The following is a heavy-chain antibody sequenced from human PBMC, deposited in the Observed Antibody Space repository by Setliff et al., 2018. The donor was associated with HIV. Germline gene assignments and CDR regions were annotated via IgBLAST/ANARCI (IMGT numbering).Heavy chain of an antibody. D-gene: IGHD2-15*01. CDR1: GGSISSNNFY. J-gene: IGHJ4*02. CDR3: ARVVDADYLDY. Sequence: SETLSLTCTVTGGSISSNNFYWGWIRQPPGKGLEWIGTIYSSGDSFYDPSLKSRVTTSIDSSKNQVSLKLSSVTAADTAMYYCARVVDADYLDYWGQGTPVTVSS. CDR2: IYSSGDS. V-gene: IGHV4-39*01.